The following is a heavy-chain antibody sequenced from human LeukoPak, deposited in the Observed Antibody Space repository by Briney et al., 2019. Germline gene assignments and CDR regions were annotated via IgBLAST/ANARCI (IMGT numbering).Heavy chain of an antibody. CDR2: ISAYNGNT. Sequence: GASVKVSCKASRYTFTSYGISWVRQAPGQGLEWMGWISAYNGNTNYAQKLQGRVTMTTDTSTSTAYMELRSLRSDDTAVYYCARGPDYYGSGSYVDYWGQGTLVTVSS. CDR1: RYTFTSYG. V-gene: IGHV1-18*01. J-gene: IGHJ4*02. D-gene: IGHD3-10*01. CDR3: ARGPDYYGSGSYVDY.